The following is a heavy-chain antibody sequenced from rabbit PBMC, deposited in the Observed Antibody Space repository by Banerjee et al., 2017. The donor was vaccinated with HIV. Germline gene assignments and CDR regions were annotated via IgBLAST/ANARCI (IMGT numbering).Heavy chain of an antibody. CDR1: GFDFSSYW. Sequence: QQQLVESGGGLVKPGASLTLTCTASGFDFSSYWMCWVRQAPGKGLEWIACIDAGSSGSTYYASWAKGRFTISKTSSTTVTLQMTSLTAADTATYFCARSRPGEWYLDLWGPGTLVTVS. CDR2: IDAGSSGST. J-gene: IGHJ6*01. D-gene: IGHD4-1*01. V-gene: IGHV1S45*01. CDR3: ARSRPGEWYLDL.